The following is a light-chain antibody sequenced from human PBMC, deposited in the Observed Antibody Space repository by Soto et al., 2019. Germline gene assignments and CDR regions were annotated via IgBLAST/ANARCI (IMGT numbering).Light chain of an antibody. Sequence: QSALTQPASVSGSPGQSITISCTGTSSDVGRYNLVSWYQQYPGNAPKLMIYEASKRPSRVSSRASGSTSGNTASLTTSGLQGDDEDYYCCSSYAGLSTWVFGGGTKLTVL. CDR1: SSDVGRYNL. CDR3: SSYAGLSTWV. CDR2: EAS. V-gene: IGLV2-23*01. J-gene: IGLJ3*02.